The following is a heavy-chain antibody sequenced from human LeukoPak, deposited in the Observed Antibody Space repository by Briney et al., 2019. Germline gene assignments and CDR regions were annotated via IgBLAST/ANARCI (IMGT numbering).Heavy chain of an antibody. D-gene: IGHD3-22*01. CDR3: ARRDYYDGWRTFDY. CDR1: GYSFTSYW. J-gene: IGHJ4*02. Sequence: GESLKITCQGSGYSFTSYWLGWVRQMPGKGLEWMGIIYPGDSDTRYSPSFQGQVTISADKSISTAYLQWSSLKASDTAMYYCARRDYYDGWRTFDYWGQGTLVTVSS. V-gene: IGHV5-51*01. CDR2: IYPGDSDT.